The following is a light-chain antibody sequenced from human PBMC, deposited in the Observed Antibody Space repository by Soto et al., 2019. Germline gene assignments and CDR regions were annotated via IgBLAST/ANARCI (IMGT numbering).Light chain of an antibody. J-gene: IGLJ2*01. CDR1: SSNIGSNT. V-gene: IGLV1-44*01. Sequence: QSVLTQPPSASGTPGQRVTISCSGSSSNIGSNTVSWYQQLPGTAPKLLIYTNNQRPLGVPDRFSGSKSGTSASLAISGLQSEDEADYYCAAWDDSLNGVVFGGGTKLTVL. CDR3: AAWDDSLNGVV. CDR2: TNN.